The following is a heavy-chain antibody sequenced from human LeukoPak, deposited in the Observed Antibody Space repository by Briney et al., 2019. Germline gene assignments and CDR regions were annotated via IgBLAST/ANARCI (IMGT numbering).Heavy chain of an antibody. CDR2: INHSGST. CDR3: ARGGTMVRGVIITPGRYYYYGMDV. CDR1: GGSFSGYY. Sequence: SGTLSLTCAVYGGSFSGYYWSWIRQPPGKGLEWIGEINHSGSTNYNPSLKSRVTISVDTSKNQFSLKLSSVTAADTAVYYCARGGTMVRGVIITPGRYYYYGMDVWGQGTTVTVSS. D-gene: IGHD3-10*01. V-gene: IGHV4-34*01. J-gene: IGHJ6*02.